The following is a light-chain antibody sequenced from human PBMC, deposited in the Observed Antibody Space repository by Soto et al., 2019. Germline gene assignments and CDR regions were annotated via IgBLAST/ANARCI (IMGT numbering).Light chain of an antibody. V-gene: IGLV3-21*04. CDR3: QVWDSSSDNPV. CDR2: YDS. J-gene: IGLJ2*01. Sequence: SYELTQPPSVSVAPGKTARITCGRNNIGSESVHWYQQKPGQAPVLVIYYDSDRPTGIPERFSGSNSGNTATLTISRVEARDEADYYCQVWDSSSDNPVFGGGTKLTVL. CDR1: NIGSES.